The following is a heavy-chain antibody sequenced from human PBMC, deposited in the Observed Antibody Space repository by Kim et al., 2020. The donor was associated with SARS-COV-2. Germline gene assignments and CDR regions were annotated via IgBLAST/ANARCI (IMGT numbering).Heavy chain of an antibody. D-gene: IGHD4-17*01. CDR3: ARGAYGDVSFDY. J-gene: IGHJ4*02. Sequence: ASVKVSCKACGYMFTSYGFSWLRQAPGQGLEWLGWISARDGNTKYGQKVQGRVIMTTDTSTNTAYMELWSLRSDDTAMYYCARGAYGDVSFDYWGQGTLV. V-gene: IGHV1-18*04. CDR1: GYMFTSYG. CDR2: ISARDGNT.